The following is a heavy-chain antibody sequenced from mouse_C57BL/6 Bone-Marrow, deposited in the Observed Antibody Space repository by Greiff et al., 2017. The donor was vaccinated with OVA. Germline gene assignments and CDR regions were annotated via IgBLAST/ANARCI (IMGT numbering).Heavy chain of an antibody. V-gene: IGHV5-6*01. D-gene: IGHD1-1*01. CDR1: GFTFSSYG. CDR2: ISSGGSYT. CDR3: ARGEDGTTWGFAY. Sequence: EVQRVESGGDLVKPGGSLKLSCAASGFTFSSYGMSWVRQTPDKRLEWVATISSGGSYTYYPDSVKGRFTISRDNAKNTLYLQMSSLKSEDTAMYYCARGEDGTTWGFAYWGQGTLVTVSA. J-gene: IGHJ3*01.